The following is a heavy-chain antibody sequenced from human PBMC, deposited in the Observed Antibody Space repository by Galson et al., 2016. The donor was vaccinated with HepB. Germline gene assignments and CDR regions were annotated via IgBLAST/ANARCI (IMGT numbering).Heavy chain of an antibody. D-gene: IGHD1-26*01. CDR2: IYIGGNT. J-gene: IGHJ3*02. CDR3: AIVGGSTYGLRSDPLDI. V-gene: IGHV3-53*01. CDR1: GFTINSDY. Sequence: SLRLSCAASGFTINSDYMTWVRQAPGKGLEWVSLIYIGGNTYYGDSVKGRFTISRDISKSTLFLQMNSLRAEDTAVYYCAIVGGSTYGLRSDPLDIWGQGTMVTVSS.